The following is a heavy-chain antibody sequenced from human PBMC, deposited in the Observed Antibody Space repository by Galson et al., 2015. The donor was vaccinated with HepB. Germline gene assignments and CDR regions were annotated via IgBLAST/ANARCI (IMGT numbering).Heavy chain of an antibody. CDR3: ARAPSIAAAGHYWYFDL. Sequence: SLRLSCAASGLTFSDYYMSWIRQAPGKGLEWVSYISSSSSYTNYADSVKGRFTISRDNAKNSLYLQMNSLRAEDTAVYYCARAPSIAAAGHYWYFDLWGRGTLVTVSS. D-gene: IGHD6-13*01. V-gene: IGHV3-11*06. J-gene: IGHJ2*01. CDR2: ISSSSSYT. CDR1: GLTFSDYY.